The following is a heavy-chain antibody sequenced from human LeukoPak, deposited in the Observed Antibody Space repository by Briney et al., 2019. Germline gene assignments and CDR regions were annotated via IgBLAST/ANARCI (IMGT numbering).Heavy chain of an antibody. D-gene: IGHD3-16*01. Sequence: PGGSLRLSCAASGFTFSNYAIHWVRQAPGKGLEWVAVISYDGSNKYSADSVRDRFTISRDNSKNTLYLQMNSLRAEDTAVYYCARGGTWINNSFDVWGQGTMVTVSS. CDR3: ARGGTWINNSFDV. CDR2: ISYDGSNK. V-gene: IGHV3-30-3*01. J-gene: IGHJ3*01. CDR1: GFTFSNYA.